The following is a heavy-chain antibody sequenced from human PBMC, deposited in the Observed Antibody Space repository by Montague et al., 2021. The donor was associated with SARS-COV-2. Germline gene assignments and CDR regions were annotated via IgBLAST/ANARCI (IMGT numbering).Heavy chain of an antibody. CDR3: ARLVWFGELSSDNWFDP. D-gene: IGHD3-10*01. CDR2: IYYSGST. Sequence: SETLSLTCTVSGGSISSSSNYWGWIRQPPGKGLEWIGSIYYSGSTYYNSSLKSRVTISVDTSKNQFSLKLNSVTAADTAVYYCARLVWFGELSSDNWFDPWGQGTLVTVSS. J-gene: IGHJ5*02. V-gene: IGHV4-39*01. CDR1: GGSISSSSNY.